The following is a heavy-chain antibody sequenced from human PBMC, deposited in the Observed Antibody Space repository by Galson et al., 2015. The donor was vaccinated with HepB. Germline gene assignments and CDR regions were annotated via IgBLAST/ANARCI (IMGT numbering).Heavy chain of an antibody. J-gene: IGHJ6*02. Sequence: SLRLSCAASGFTFSSYSMNWVRQAPGKGLEWVSSISRDSTYIHYTDSVKGRFTISRDSAQNSVYLQMNSLRADDTAVYYCTRGYSTATGSGGYYYYGMDVWGQGTTVSVSS. V-gene: IGHV3-21*01. CDR3: TRGYSTATGSGGYYYYGMDV. CDR2: ISRDSTYI. D-gene: IGHD2-2*01. CDR1: GFTFSSYS.